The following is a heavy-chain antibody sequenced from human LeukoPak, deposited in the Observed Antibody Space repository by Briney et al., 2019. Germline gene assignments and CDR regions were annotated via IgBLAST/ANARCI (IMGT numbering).Heavy chain of an antibody. V-gene: IGHV1-46*01. D-gene: IGHD6-13*01. CDR1: GYTFTSYG. CDR3: ARAAAAGRRFDY. CDR2: INPSGGST. Sequence: ASVKVSCKASGYTFTSYGISWVRQAPGQGLEWMGIINPSGGSTSYAQKFQGRVTMTRDTSTGTVYMELSSLRSDDTAVYYCARAAAAGRRFDYWGQGTLVTVSS. J-gene: IGHJ4*02.